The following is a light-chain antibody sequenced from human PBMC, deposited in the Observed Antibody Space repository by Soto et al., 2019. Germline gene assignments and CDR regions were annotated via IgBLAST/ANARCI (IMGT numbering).Light chain of an antibody. CDR3: QQTRAYPST. CDR2: GAS. CDR1: QDITSY. V-gene: IGKV1-9*01. J-gene: IGKJ4*01. Sequence: IQLTQSPSSLSPSVGDSLTITFQASQDITSYLAWYQQKPGKAPNLLIYGASTLQSGVPSRFSGSGSGTDFTLTISSLQAEDFASYYCQQTRAYPSTFGGGTKVDIK.